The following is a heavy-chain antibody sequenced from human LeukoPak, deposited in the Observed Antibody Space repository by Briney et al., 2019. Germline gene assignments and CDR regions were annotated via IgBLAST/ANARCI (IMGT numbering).Heavy chain of an antibody. CDR1: EFTFSSYA. CDR2: TSGSGGTT. Sequence: GGSLRLSCAASEFTFSSYALNWVRQAPGKGLEWVSGTSGSGGTTYYADSVKGRFTISRDNSKNTLYLQMNSLRVDDTAVYYCARGRYYGMDVWGEGTTVTVSS. V-gene: IGHV3-23*01. CDR3: ARGRYYGMDV. J-gene: IGHJ6*04.